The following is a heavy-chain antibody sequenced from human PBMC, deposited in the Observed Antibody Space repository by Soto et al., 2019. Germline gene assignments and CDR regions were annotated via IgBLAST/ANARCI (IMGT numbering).Heavy chain of an antibody. CDR2: ISAYNGNT. V-gene: IGHV1-18*04. Sequence: ASVKVSCKASGYTFTSYGISWVRQAPGQGLEWMGWISAYNGNTNYAQKLQGRVTMTTDTSTSTAYMELRSLRSDDTAVYYCARRSRGYGDYARYDYWGQGTLVTVSS. J-gene: IGHJ4*02. CDR3: ARRSRGYGDYARYDY. CDR1: GYTFTSYG. D-gene: IGHD4-17*01.